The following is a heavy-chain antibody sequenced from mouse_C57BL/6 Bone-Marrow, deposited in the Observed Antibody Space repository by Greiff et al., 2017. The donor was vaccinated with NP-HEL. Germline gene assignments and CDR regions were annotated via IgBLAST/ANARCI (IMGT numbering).Heavy chain of an antibody. CDR1: GFTFSNYW. CDR3: TEGDYGSSQYYFDY. V-gene: IGHV6-3*01. J-gene: IGHJ2*01. Sequence: EVQLVESGGGLVQPGGSMKLSCVASGFTFSNYWMNWVRQSPEKGLEWVAQIRLKSDNYATHYAESVKGRFTISRDDSKSSVYLQMNNLRAEDTGIYYCTEGDYGSSQYYFDYWGQGTTLTVSS. CDR2: IRLKSDNYAT. D-gene: IGHD1-1*01.